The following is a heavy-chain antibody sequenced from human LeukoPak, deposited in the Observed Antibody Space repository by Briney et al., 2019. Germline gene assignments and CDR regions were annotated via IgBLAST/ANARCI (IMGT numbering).Heavy chain of an antibody. CDR3: ARDLPSYIDSRVSDY. D-gene: IGHD2-21*01. Sequence: PGGSLRLSCVASGFTFSWYWMSWVRQAPGKGLEWVANIKKDGSEKYYVDSVKGRFTISRDNAKNSLYLQMSSLRAEDAAVYYCARDLPSYIDSRVSDYWGQGTLVTVSS. CDR1: GFTFSWYW. V-gene: IGHV3-7*01. CDR2: IKKDGSEK. J-gene: IGHJ4*02.